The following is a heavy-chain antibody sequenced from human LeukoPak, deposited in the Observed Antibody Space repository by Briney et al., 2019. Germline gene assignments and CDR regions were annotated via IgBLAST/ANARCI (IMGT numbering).Heavy chain of an antibody. D-gene: IGHD5-12*01. Sequence: GGSLRLSCAASGFTFATYSMNWVRQAPGKGLEWVSSISSSGSYIYYADSVKGRFTISRDNAKNSLYLQMNSLRGEDMDVYYFARGWGVIVATILDFWGQGTLVTVSS. CDR2: ISSSGSYI. CDR1: GFTFATYS. J-gene: IGHJ4*02. CDR3: ARGWGVIVATILDF. V-gene: IGHV3-21*01.